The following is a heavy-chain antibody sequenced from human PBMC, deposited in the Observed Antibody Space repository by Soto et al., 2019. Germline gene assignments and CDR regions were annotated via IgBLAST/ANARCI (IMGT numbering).Heavy chain of an antibody. V-gene: IGHV1-18*04. Sequence: QVQLVQSGAEVKKPGASVRVSCKADGFIFNNYGITWVRQAPGQGLEWVGWISAYNGNTDSAEKFQGRVTMTTDTSTASAYLELRSLRFDDTAVYYCTRDARGAIPASYVDTWGQGTRVIVSS. D-gene: IGHD3-10*01. J-gene: IGHJ4*02. CDR2: ISAYNGNT. CDR1: GFIFNNYG. CDR3: TRDARGAIPASYVDT.